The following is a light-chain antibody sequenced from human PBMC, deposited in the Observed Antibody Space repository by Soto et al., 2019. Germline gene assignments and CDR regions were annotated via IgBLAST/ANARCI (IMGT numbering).Light chain of an antibody. V-gene: IGKV3-20*01. Sequence: EIVLTQSPGTLSLSPGERATLSYRASQSVSSSYLAWYQQKPGQAPRLIIYGASSRATGIPDRFSGSGSGTDFTLTISRLEPEDFAVYYCQQYGSSQITFGQGTRLEIK. CDR3: QQYGSSQIT. CDR2: GAS. J-gene: IGKJ5*01. CDR1: QSVSSSY.